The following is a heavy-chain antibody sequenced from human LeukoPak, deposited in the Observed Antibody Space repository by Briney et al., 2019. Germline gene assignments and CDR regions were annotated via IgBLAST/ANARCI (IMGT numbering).Heavy chain of an antibody. V-gene: IGHV4-59*08. CDR1: GGSISSYY. J-gene: IGHJ4*02. Sequence: SETPSPTCPGPGGSISSYYWSWVRPPPGKGLEWIGYIYYSGSTNYNPSLKSRVTISVDTSKNQFSLKLSSVTAADTAVYYCARGEQLIDYWGQGTLVTVSS. CDR3: ARGEQLIDY. D-gene: IGHD6-13*01. CDR2: IYYSGST.